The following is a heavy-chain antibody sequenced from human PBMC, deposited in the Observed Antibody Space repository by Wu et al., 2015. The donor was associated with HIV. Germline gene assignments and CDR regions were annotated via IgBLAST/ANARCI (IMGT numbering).Heavy chain of an antibody. J-gene: IGHJ6*02. Sequence: QVQLVQSGAEVKKPGSSVKVSCKTSGGSFSSYATNWVRQAPGQGLEWMGKIIPIFSSINYAQRFQGRVTISADESTNTAYMELSSLKSEDAAVYYCASYPPIYSSGWYGMDVWGQGTTVTVSS. CDR3: ASYPPIYSSGWYGMDV. D-gene: IGHD6-19*01. CDR2: IIPIFSSI. V-gene: IGHV1-69*13. CDR1: GGSFSSYA.